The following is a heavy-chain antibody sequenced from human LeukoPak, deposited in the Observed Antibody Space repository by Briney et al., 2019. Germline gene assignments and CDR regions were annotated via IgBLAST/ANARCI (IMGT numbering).Heavy chain of an antibody. Sequence: HPGRSLRLSCAASGFTFDDYGMHWVRHSPGKGLEWVSSISWNSNIINYADSVKGRFTISRDNAKNSLYLQMNSLRAEDTAVYYCARDFFPDTAMVTGFDPWGQGTLVTVSS. J-gene: IGHJ5*02. D-gene: IGHD5-18*01. CDR2: ISWNSNII. CDR3: ARDFFPDTAMVTGFDP. V-gene: IGHV3-9*01. CDR1: GFTFDDYG.